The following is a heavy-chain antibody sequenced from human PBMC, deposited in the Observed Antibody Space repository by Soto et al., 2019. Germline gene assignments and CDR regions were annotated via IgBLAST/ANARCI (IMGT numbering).Heavy chain of an antibody. CDR2: INPSGGST. Sequence: ASVKVSCKASVYTFTSYYMHWVRQAPGQGLEWMGIINPSGGSTSYAQKFQGRVTMTRDTSTSTVYMELSSLRSEDTAVYYCARTASGFQNYYGMDVWGQGTTVTVSS. J-gene: IGHJ6*02. D-gene: IGHD5-12*01. CDR1: VYTFTSYY. CDR3: ARTASGFQNYYGMDV. V-gene: IGHV1-46*01.